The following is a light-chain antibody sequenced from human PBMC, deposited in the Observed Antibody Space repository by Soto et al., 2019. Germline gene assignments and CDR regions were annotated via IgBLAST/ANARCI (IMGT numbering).Light chain of an antibody. CDR1: SANIGSNT. V-gene: IGLV1-44*01. Sequence: QTVVTQPPSASGTPGQRVTISGSGSSANIGSNTGNWFQQLPGTAPKLLIYSNNQRPSGVPYRFSGSKSGTSASLAISGLQSEDEDDYYCAAWDDSQNGFWVFGGGTKL. CDR3: AAWDDSQNGFWV. J-gene: IGLJ3*02. CDR2: SNN.